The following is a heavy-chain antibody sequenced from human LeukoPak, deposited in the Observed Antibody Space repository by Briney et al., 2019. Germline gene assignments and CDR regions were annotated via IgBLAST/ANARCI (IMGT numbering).Heavy chain of an antibody. CDR1: GYRFTSYW. J-gene: IGHJ3*02. V-gene: IGHV5-51*01. Sequence: PGESLKISCKGSGYRFTSYWIGWVRQMPGKGLEWMGIIYHGDFDTRYSPSFEGQVTISADKSISTAYLQWTSLKASDSAMYYCARPGGAWYNAFDIWGQGTMVTVSS. CDR2: IYHGDFDT. CDR3: ARPGGAWYNAFDI. D-gene: IGHD6-13*01.